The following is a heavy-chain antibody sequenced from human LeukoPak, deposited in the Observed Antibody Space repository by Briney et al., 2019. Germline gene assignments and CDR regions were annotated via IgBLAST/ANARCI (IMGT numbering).Heavy chain of an antibody. V-gene: IGHV1-46*01. CDR3: ARDSDITGTTDPGSFFDY. D-gene: IGHD1-7*01. J-gene: IGHJ4*02. CDR2: INPSGGST. CDR1: GYTFTGYY. Sequence: ASVKVSCKASGYTFTGYYMHWVRQAPGQGLEWMGIINPSGGSTSYAQKFQGRVTITADESTSTAYMELSSLRSEDTAVYYCARDSDITGTTDPGSFFDYWGQGTLVTVSS.